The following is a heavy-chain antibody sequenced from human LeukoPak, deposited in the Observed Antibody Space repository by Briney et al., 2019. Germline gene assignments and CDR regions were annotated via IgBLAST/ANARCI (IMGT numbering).Heavy chain of an antibody. D-gene: IGHD1-1*01. Sequence: GGSLRLSCAASGFTFSSYAMSWVRQAPGKGLEWVSAISGSGGSTYYADSMKGRFTISRDNSKNTLYLQMNSLRAEDTAVYYCAGKRANWNDGYYYYYGMDVWGQGTTVTVSS. CDR1: GFTFSSYA. CDR3: AGKRANWNDGYYYYYGMDV. V-gene: IGHV3-23*01. J-gene: IGHJ6*02. CDR2: ISGSGGST.